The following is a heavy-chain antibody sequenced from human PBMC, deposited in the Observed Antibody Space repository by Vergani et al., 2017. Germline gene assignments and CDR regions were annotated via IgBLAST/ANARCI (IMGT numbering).Heavy chain of an antibody. V-gene: IGHV4-30-2*01. CDR2: IYHSWST. Sequence: QLQLQESGSGLVKPSQTLSLTCAVSGGSISSGGYSWSWSRQPPGKGLEWIGNIYHSWSTYYNPSLKRRVTISVGMSKNQFSRKRSSVTAADTAVYYCARVKYSYGFDYWGQGSLVTVSS. CDR3: ARVKYSYGFDY. J-gene: IGHJ4*02. CDR1: GGSISSGGYS. D-gene: IGHD5-18*01.